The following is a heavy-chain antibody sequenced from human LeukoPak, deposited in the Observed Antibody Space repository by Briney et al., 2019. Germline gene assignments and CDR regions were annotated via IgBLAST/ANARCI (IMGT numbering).Heavy chain of an antibody. D-gene: IGHD4-23*01. CDR1: GYTFTSYD. CDR3: ARVLRDQYGGNSELGY. V-gene: IGHV1-8*01. CDR2: MNPNSGNT. Sequence: ASVKVSCKASGYTFTSYDINWVRQATGQGLEWMGWMNPNSGNTGYAQKFQGRVTMTRNTSISTAYMELSRLRSDDTAVYYCARVLRDQYGGNSELGYWGQGTLVTVSS. J-gene: IGHJ4*02.